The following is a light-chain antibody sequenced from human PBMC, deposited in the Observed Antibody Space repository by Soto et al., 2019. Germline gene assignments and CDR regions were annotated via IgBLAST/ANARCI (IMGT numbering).Light chain of an antibody. J-gene: IGLJ2*01. V-gene: IGLV2-14*01. CDR2: EVR. Sequence: QSVLTQPASVSGSPGQSITIFCAGTMRDIGAYNLVSWYQQHPGRAPQLIIYEVRNRPSGSSFRFSGSKSGNTASLTISGLQDEDEDDYYCSSFTSRSSLIFGGGTKLTVL. CDR1: MRDIGAYNL. CDR3: SSFTSRSSLI.